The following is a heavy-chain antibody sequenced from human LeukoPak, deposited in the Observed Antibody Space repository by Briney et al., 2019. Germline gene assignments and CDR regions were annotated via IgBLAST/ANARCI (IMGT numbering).Heavy chain of an antibody. CDR2: IYHSGST. Sequence: SGTLSLTCAVSGGSISSSNWWRWGRQPPGKGLEGSGEIYHSGSTYYNPSLKSRVTISVDRSKNQFSLKLSSLTAADTAVYYCARDTITSLAARGAQDWGQGTLVTVSS. V-gene: IGHV4-4*02. J-gene: IGHJ1*01. D-gene: IGHD5-12*01. CDR3: ARDTITSLAARGAQD. CDR1: GGSISSSNW.